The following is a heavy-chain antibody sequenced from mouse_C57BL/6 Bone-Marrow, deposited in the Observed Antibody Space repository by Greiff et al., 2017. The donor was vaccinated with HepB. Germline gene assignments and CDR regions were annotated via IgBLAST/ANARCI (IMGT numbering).Heavy chain of an antibody. CDR1: GYTFTNYW. J-gene: IGHJ2*01. D-gene: IGHD1-1*01. CDR3: ARRSPYYYGSSYGY. V-gene: IGHV1-63*01. Sequence: QVQLQQSGAELVRPGTSVKMSCKASGYTFTNYWIGWAKQRPGHGLEWIGDIYPGGGYTNYNEKFKGKATLTADKSSSTAYMQVSSLTSEDSAIYYCARRSPYYYGSSYGYWGQGTTLTVSS. CDR2: IYPGGGYT.